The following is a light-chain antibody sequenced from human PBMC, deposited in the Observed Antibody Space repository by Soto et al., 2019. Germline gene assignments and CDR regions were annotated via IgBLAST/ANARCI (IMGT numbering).Light chain of an antibody. CDR3: QQYGTTLAT. J-gene: IGKJ2*01. CDR1: QSVSSNY. V-gene: IGKV3-20*01. CDR2: GAS. Sequence: EIVLTQSPGTLSLSPGDRATLSCRVSQSVSSNYLAWYQQKPGQTPRLLIYGASSRATGIPDRFSGSGSGTDFTLTISRLETEDFAVYYCQQYGTTLATFGQGTKLEIK.